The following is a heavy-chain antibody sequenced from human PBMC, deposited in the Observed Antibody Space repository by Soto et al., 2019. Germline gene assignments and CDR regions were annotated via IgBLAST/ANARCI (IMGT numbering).Heavy chain of an antibody. D-gene: IGHD2-2*02. CDR3: ARSLPPGYCSSTSCYTGINWFDP. CDR2: IYYSGST. CDR1: GGSISSGGYY. Sequence: PSETLSLTCTVSGGSISSGGYYWSWIRQPPGKGLEWIGYIYYSGSTYYNPSLKSRVTISVDTSKNQFSLKLSSVTAADTAVYYCARSLPPGYCSSTSCYTGINWFDPWGQGTLVTVSS. J-gene: IGHJ5*02. V-gene: IGHV4-30-4*01.